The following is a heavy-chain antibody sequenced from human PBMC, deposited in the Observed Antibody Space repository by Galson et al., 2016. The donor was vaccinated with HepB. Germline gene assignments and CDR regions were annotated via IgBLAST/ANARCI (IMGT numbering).Heavy chain of an antibody. CDR1: GLSLNNYY. V-gene: IGHV4-59*01. D-gene: IGHD5-24*01. Sequence: ETLSLTCSVSGLSLNNYYWCWIRQPPGKGLEWIGHIHSSGSTSYTPSLQSRVTISVDTSKSQFSLNLCSVTAADTAVYYCARGDGYNYYWGQGTLVTVSS. CDR2: IHSSGST. J-gene: IGHJ4*02. CDR3: ARGDGYNYY.